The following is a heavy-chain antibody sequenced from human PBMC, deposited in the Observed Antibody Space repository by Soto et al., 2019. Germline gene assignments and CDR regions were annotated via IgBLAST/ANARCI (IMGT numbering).Heavy chain of an antibody. D-gene: IGHD3-22*01. Sequence: QVQLQESGPGLVKPSQTLSLTCNVSGGSISRGGYYWSWIRQHPGKGLEWIGYIYYSGRTYYNQSLKSRVTKSVDTYKTQFPLKLSSVTAADTAVYYCARAGVDHTLTVGLNWFDAWGQGTLVTVSS. J-gene: IGHJ5*02. CDR2: IYYSGRT. CDR3: ARAGVDHTLTVGLNWFDA. CDR1: GGSISRGGYY. V-gene: IGHV4-31*03.